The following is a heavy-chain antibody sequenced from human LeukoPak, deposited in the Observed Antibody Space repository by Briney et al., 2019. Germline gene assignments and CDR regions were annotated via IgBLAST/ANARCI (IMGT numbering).Heavy chain of an antibody. CDR1: GFTFSGCA. V-gene: IGHV3-73*01. D-gene: IGHD3-22*01. CDR2: IKSIGNSYAT. J-gene: IGHJ4*02. CDR3: TRLSDDSRGYYFNYVFDY. Sequence: HPGGSLRLSCAASGFTFSGCAMHWVRQASGKGLEWVGRIKSIGNSYATEYAASVKGRFTISRDDSKSTAYLQMNSLNTEDTAVYYCTRLSDDSRGYYFNYVFDYWGRGTLVTVSS.